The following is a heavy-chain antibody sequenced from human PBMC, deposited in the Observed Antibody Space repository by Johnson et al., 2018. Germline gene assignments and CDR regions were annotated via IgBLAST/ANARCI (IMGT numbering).Heavy chain of an antibody. CDR3: ARGVGCGGGSCYPDAFDI. V-gene: IGHV3-49*05. D-gene: IGHD2-15*01. Sequence: VQLVQSGGGLVKXGRSXRVXCTASGFTVGDYAMSWFRQAPGKGLEWVGLIRSKAYGETTESAASVKDRFTLSRDNSKNTVYLQMNSLRAEDTAVYHCARGVGCGGGSCYPDAFDIWGQGTRVTVSS. J-gene: IGHJ3*02. CDR1: GFTVGDYA. CDR2: IRSKAYGETT.